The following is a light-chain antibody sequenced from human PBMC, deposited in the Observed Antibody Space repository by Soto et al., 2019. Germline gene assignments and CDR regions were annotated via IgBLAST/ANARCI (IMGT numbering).Light chain of an antibody. CDR2: EGS. Sequence: LTQPASVSGSPGQSITISCTGTSSDVGSYNLVSWYQQHPGKAPKLMIYEGSRRPSGVSNRFSGSKSGNTASLTISGLQAEDEADYYCCSYAAGNSVVFGGGTQLTVL. V-gene: IGLV2-23*01. CDR3: CSYAAGNSVV. J-gene: IGLJ2*01. CDR1: SSDVGSYNL.